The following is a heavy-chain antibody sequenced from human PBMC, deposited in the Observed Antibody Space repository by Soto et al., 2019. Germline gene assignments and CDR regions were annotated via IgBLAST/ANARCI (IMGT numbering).Heavy chain of an antibody. V-gene: IGHV4-31*03. CDR1: GGSISSGGYY. Sequence: QVQLQESGPELVKPSQTLSLTCTVSGGSISSGGYYWSWIRQHPGKGLEWIGYIYYSGSTYYNPSLKSRVTISVDTSKNQFSLKLSSVTAADTAVYYCARGNGGYKYQLPLDVWGKGTTVTVSS. J-gene: IGHJ6*04. CDR3: ARGNGGYKYQLPLDV. CDR2: IYYSGST. D-gene: IGHD2-2*01.